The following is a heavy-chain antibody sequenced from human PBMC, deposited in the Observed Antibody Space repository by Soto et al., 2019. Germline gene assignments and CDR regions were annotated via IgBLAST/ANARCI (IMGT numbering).Heavy chain of an antibody. J-gene: IGHJ5*02. CDR2: VCPGGRT. D-gene: IGHD3-10*01. Sequence: QVRLQQWGAGLVRPSETLSLTCAVYGGSFNNYCWSWIRQPPGKGLEWIGEVCPGGRTNKSLTLKREVRIVVEGSNNQCALRLSSVTVADTAVYYCARGDYGQYDAYNWFDPWGQGNLVIVAS. CDR3: ARGDYGQYDAYNWFDP. V-gene: IGHV4-34*02. CDR1: GGSFNNYC.